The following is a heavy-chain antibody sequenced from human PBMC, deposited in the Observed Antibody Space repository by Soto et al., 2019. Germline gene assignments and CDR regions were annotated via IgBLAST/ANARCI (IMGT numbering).Heavy chain of an antibody. J-gene: IGHJ5*02. CDR3: PRENSYGEGAVDP. D-gene: IGHD3-10*01. Sequence: RSLTCTVSGGSISSGGYYWSWIRQHPGKGLEWIGYIYYSGSTYYNPSLKSRVTISVDTSKNQFSLKLSSVTAADTAVYYCPRENSYGEGAVDPWGQGTLVTVSS. CDR2: IYYSGST. V-gene: IGHV4-31*03. CDR1: GGSISSGGYY.